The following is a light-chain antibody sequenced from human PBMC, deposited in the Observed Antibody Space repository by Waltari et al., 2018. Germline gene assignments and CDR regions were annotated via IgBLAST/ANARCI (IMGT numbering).Light chain of an antibody. J-gene: IGLJ3*02. CDR3: QVWDDTTNSGV. V-gene: IGLV3-21*04. CDR1: NIETKS. Sequence: YVLTQPPSVSVAPGKTATLTCGGENIETKSVNWYQQKPGQAPVLVLFYDTDRPSGIPDRFSGSNSGKTATLTISWVEAGDEAAYHCQVWDDTTNSGVFGGGTRLTVL. CDR2: YDT.